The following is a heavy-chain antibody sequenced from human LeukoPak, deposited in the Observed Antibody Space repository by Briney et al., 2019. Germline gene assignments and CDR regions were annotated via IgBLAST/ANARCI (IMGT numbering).Heavy chain of an antibody. J-gene: IGHJ4*02. Sequence: SSETLSLTCTVSGGSVSSGSYYWSWIRQPPGKGLEWIGYIYYSGSTKYNPSLKSRVTISVDTSKNQFSLKLSSVTAADTAVYYCARSGQWLGNYYFDYWGQGNLVTVSS. CDR1: GGSVSSGSYY. CDR3: ARSGQWLGNYYFDY. CDR2: IYYSGST. V-gene: IGHV4-61*01. D-gene: IGHD6-19*01.